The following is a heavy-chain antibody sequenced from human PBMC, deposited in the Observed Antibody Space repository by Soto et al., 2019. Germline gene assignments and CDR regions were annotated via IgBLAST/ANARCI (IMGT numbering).Heavy chain of an antibody. CDR3: ARDEDFVVVPAAIKWSYGMDV. D-gene: IGHD2-2*02. Sequence: QVQLVQSGAEVKKPGSSVKVSCEASGGTFSSYAISWVRQAPGQGLEWMGGIIPIFGTANYAQKFQGRVTITADESTSTAYMELSSRRSEDTAVYYCARDEDFVVVPAAIKWSYGMDVWGHGTTVTVSS. CDR2: IIPIFGTA. J-gene: IGHJ6*02. CDR1: GGTFSSYA. V-gene: IGHV1-69*01.